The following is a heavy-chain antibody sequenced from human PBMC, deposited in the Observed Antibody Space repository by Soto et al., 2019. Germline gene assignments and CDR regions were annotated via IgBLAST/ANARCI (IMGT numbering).Heavy chain of an antibody. J-gene: IGHJ4*02. D-gene: IGHD3-22*01. CDR3: AKSPGMYYYDSSGYYHYDY. Sequence: GGSLRLSCATSGVIFSAHSMHWVRQAPGKGLEWVSVIAHDEGDIHYADSVKGRFTISRDNSKNTLYLQMNSLRAEDTAVYYCAKSPGMYYYDSSGYYHYDYWGQGTLVTVSS. CDR1: GVIFSAHS. V-gene: IGHV3-30-3*02. CDR2: IAHDEGDI.